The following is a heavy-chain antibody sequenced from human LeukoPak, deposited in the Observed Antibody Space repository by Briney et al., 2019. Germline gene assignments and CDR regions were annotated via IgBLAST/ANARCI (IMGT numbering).Heavy chain of an antibody. Sequence: GGSLRLSCEASGLTFNNYWMHWVRQAPGKGLVWVSRINTDGSSTNYADSVKGRFTISRDNAKNTVYLQMNSLRADDTAVYYCAAYDNSGYSKKYFQHWGQGTLVTVSS. D-gene: IGHD3-22*01. CDR2: INTDGSST. CDR3: AAYDNSGYSKKYFQH. J-gene: IGHJ1*01. V-gene: IGHV3-74*01. CDR1: GLTFNNYW.